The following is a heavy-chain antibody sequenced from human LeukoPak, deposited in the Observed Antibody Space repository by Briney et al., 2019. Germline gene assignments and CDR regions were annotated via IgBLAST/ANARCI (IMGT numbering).Heavy chain of an antibody. CDR2: LSTSSAHI. CDR3: ARDIGGSYTAIDY. Sequence: PGGSLRLSCAASGFTFSSYSMNWVRQAPGKGLEWVSFLSTSSAHITYADSVKGRFTISRDNPRNSLYLQMNSLRAEDTAVYYCARDIGGSYTAIDYWGQGTLVTVSS. J-gene: IGHJ4*02. V-gene: IGHV3-21*01. D-gene: IGHD1-26*01. CDR1: GFTFSSYS.